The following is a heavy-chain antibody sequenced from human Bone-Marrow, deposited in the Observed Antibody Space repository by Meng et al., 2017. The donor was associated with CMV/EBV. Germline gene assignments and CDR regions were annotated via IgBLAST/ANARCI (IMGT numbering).Heavy chain of an antibody. Sequence: GESLKISCAASGFTFSSYSMNWVRQAPGKGLEWVSSISSSSSYIYYADSVKGRFTISRDNAKNSLYLQMNSLRAEDTAVYYCAVVYDSSGYQGSGSSDYWGQGDLVTVSS. CDR2: ISSSSSYI. CDR3: AVVYDSSGYQGSGSSDY. V-gene: IGHV3-21*01. D-gene: IGHD3-22*01. CDR1: GFTFSSYS. J-gene: IGHJ4*02.